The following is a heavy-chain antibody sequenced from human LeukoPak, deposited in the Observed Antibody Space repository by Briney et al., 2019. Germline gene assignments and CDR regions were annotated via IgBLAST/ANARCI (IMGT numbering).Heavy chain of an antibody. V-gene: IGHV3-9*01. Sequence: PGRSLRLSCAASGFTFDDYAMHWVRQAPGKGLEWVSGISWNSGSIGYADSVKGRFTISRDNAKNSLYLQMNSLRAEDTALYYCATDIFSRSGEADYWGQGTLVTVSS. CDR1: GFTFDDYA. CDR2: ISWNSGSI. CDR3: ATDIFSRSGEADY. J-gene: IGHJ4*02. D-gene: IGHD7-27*01.